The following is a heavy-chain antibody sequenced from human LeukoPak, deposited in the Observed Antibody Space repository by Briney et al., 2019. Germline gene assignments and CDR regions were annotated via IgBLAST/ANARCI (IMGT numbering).Heavy chain of an antibody. D-gene: IGHD3-22*01. CDR2: ILHSGST. Sequence: PSETPSLTCSVSGYSISSGYFWGWIRQPPGTGLEWIGSILHSGSTYYNPSLKSRVTISVDTSKNQFSLKLRSVTAADTAVYYCARSYQDDVIAGYYYYYYMDVWGKGTTVAVSS. V-gene: IGHV4-38-2*02. CDR3: ARSYQDDVIAGYYYYYYMDV. J-gene: IGHJ6*03. CDR1: GYSISSGYF.